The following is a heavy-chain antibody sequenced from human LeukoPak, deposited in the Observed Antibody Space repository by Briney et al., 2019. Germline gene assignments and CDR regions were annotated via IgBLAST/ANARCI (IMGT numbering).Heavy chain of an antibody. CDR3: ARGQTLGYCSSTSCYTGIGPVVG. D-gene: IGHD2-2*02. CDR1: GYTFTSYG. Sequence: ASVKVSCKASGYTFTSYGISWVRQAPGQGLEWMGWISAYNGNTNYAQKLQGRVTMTTDTSTSTAYMELRSLRSDDTAVYYCARGQTLGYCSSTSCYTGIGPVVGWGQGTLVTVSS. V-gene: IGHV1-18*01. J-gene: IGHJ4*02. CDR2: ISAYNGNT.